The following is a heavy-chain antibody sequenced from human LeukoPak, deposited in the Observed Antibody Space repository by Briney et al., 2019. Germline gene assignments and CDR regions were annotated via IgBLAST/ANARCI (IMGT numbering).Heavy chain of an antibody. CDR2: INHSGST. J-gene: IGHJ4*02. CDR1: GGSFSGYY. V-gene: IGHV4-34*01. CDR3: ARTAGYFDWSGDY. D-gene: IGHD3-9*01. Sequence: SETLSLTCAVCGGSFSGYYWSWIRQPPGKGLEWIGEINHSGSTNYNPSLKSRVTISVDTSKNQFSLKLSSVTAADTAVYYCARTAGYFDWSGDYWGQGTLVTVSS.